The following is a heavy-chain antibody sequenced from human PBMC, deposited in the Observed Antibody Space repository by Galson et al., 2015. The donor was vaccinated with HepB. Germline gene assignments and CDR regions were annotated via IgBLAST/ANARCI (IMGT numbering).Heavy chain of an antibody. J-gene: IGHJ6*02. Sequence: SLRLSCAASGFTFSSYGMHWVRQAPGKGLEWVAVISYDGSNKYYADSVKGRFTISRDNSKNTLYLQMNSLRSEDTAVYYCARDTYYDFWSGYYNNYYYGMDVWGQGTTVTVSS. D-gene: IGHD3-3*01. CDR3: ARDTYYDFWSGYYNNYYYGMDV. CDR2: ISYDGSNK. CDR1: GFTFSSYG. V-gene: IGHV3-30*03.